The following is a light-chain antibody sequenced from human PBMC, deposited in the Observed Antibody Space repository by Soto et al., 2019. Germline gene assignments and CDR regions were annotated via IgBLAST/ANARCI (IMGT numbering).Light chain of an antibody. CDR1: SGHSNYA. CDR3: QTWGSGIVV. CDR2: LNSDGSH. J-gene: IGLJ2*01. Sequence: QPVLTQSPSASASLGASVKLTCNLSSGHSNYAIAWHQQQSEKGPRYLMKLNSDGSHSKGDGIPDRFSGSSSGAERYLTIYNLQSEDEADDYCQTWGSGIVVFGGGTKLTVL. V-gene: IGLV4-69*01.